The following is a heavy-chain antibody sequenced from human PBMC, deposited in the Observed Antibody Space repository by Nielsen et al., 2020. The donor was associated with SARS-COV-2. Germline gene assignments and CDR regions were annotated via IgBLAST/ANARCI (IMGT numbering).Heavy chain of an antibody. Sequence: GESLKISCEASGITYNNYGMSWVRQAPGKGLEWVSSIGTSGGNSYYSDSVKGRFTISRDISKNTLFLQMNSLRAEDTALYYCTTRTFYLDYWGQGTLVTVSS. D-gene: IGHD1-1*01. J-gene: IGHJ4*02. CDR1: GITYNNYG. CDR3: TTRTFYLDY. V-gene: IGHV3-23*01. CDR2: IGTSGGNS.